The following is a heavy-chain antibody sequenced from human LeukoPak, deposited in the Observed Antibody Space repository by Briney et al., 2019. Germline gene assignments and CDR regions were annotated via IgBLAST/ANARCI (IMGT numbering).Heavy chain of an antibody. D-gene: IGHD4-17*01. V-gene: IGHV1-18*01. Sequence: GASVKVSCKASGYTFTSYGISWVRQAPGQGLEWMGWISAYNGNTNSAQKLQGRVTMTTDTSTSTAYMELRSLRSDDTAVYYCARDMRLLKTTVIPRMDVWGKGTTVTVSS. CDR1: GYTFTSYG. CDR3: ARDMRLLKTTVIPRMDV. J-gene: IGHJ6*03. CDR2: ISAYNGNT.